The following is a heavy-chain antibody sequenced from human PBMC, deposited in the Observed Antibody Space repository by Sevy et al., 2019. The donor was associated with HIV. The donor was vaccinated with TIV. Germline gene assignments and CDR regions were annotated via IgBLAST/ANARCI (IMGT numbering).Heavy chain of an antibody. CDR1: GGSISTNSYY. CDR3: ARVSWYSSGWLWFDN. V-gene: IGHV4-39*01. D-gene: IGHD6-25*01. J-gene: IGHJ5*02. CDR2: IHYSGST. Sequence: SETLSLTCTVSGGSISTNSYYWGWIRQPPGKGLAWIATIHYSGSTYYNPSLKSRVTISVYTSKDQFSLKLTSVTAADTSVYYCARVSWYSSGWLWFDNWGQGTLVTVSS.